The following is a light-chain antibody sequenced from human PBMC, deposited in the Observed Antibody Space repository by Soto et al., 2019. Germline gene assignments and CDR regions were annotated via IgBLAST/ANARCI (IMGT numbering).Light chain of an antibody. CDR1: QSVDSDY. Sequence: EIVLTQSPGTLSLSPGERASFSCRASQSVDSDYLGWYQHKPGQAPRLLIRAASRRATGIQDRFSGSGSGTDFTLTINNLDPEDSAVYFCQQHVASPRTFGQGTKLEIK. J-gene: IGKJ2*01. V-gene: IGKV3-20*01. CDR3: QQHVASPRT. CDR2: AAS.